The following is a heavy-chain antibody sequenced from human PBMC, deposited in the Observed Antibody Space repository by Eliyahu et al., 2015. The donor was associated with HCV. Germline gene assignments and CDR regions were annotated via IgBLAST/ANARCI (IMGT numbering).Heavy chain of an antibody. J-gene: IGHJ3*02. CDR2: INHSGST. CDR3: ARGLPKPIVVVPAAMADAFDI. V-gene: IGHV4-34*01. Sequence: QVQLQQWGAGLLKPSETLSLTCAVYGGSFSGYYWXWIRQPPGKGLEWIGEINHSGSTNYNPSLKSRVTISVDTSKNQFPLKLSSVTAADTAVYYCARGLPKPIVVVPAAMADAFDIWGQGTMVTVSS. D-gene: IGHD2-2*01. CDR1: GGSFSGYY.